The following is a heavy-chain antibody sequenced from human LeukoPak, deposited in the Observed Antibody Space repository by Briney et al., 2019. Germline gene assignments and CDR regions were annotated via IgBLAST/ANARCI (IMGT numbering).Heavy chain of an antibody. CDR3: ARSNSGLDY. Sequence: GGSLRLSCAASGFTFSDYYMSWIRQAPGKGLEWVANIKQDGSEKYYVDSVKGRFTISRDNAKNSLSLQMNSLRAEDTAVYYCARSNSGLDYWGQGTLVTVSS. D-gene: IGHD1-26*01. CDR1: GFTFSDYY. V-gene: IGHV3-7*01. CDR2: IKQDGSEK. J-gene: IGHJ4*02.